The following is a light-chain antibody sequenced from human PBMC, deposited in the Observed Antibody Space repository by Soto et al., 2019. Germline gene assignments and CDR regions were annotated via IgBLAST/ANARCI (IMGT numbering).Light chain of an antibody. J-gene: IGKJ2*01. CDR2: GAS. Sequence: EIVLTQSPGTLSLSPGKRATLSCRASQSVRSNYLAWYQQKPGQAPRLLIYGASSRATGIPDRFSGSGSGTDFTLTISGLEPEDFAVYYCHQYGSSPPYTFGQGTKLEIK. CDR1: QSVRSNY. CDR3: HQYGSSPPYT. V-gene: IGKV3-20*01.